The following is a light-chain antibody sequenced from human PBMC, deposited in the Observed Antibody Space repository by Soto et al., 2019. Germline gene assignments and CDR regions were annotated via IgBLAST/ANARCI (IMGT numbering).Light chain of an antibody. J-gene: IGKJ1*01. CDR1: QTISSR. Sequence: DIQMTQSPSALSASVGDRVTITCRASQTISSRLAWYQQKPGEAPRLLIYQASSLETEVPSRFSGSGSGTEFTLTISSLQPGDFATYYCQQYNSYSLTFGQGTKVDIK. CDR2: QAS. CDR3: QQYNSYSLT. V-gene: IGKV1-5*03.